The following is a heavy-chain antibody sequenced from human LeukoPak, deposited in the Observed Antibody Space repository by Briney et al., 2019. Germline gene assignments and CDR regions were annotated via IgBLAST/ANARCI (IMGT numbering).Heavy chain of an antibody. J-gene: IGHJ6*02. CDR1: GFTFDDYA. CDR3: AKDKSYYGSGSYPGLYGMDV. CDR2: ISWNSGSI. D-gene: IGHD3-10*01. Sequence: GGSLRLSCAASGFTFDDYAMHWVRHAPGKGLEWVSGISWNSGSIGYADSVKGRFTISRDNAKNSLYLQMNSLRAEDTALYYCAKDKSYYGSGSYPGLYGMDVWGQGTTVTVSS. V-gene: IGHV3-9*01.